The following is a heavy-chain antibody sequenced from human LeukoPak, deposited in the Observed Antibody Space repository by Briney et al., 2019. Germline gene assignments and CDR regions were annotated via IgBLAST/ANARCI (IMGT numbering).Heavy chain of an antibody. D-gene: IGHD1-26*01. CDR1: GGSFSGYY. V-gene: IGHV4-34*01. Sequence: SETLSLTCAVYGGSFSGYYWSWIRQPPGKGLEWIGEINHSGSTNYNPSLKSRVTISVDTSKNQFSLKLSSVTAADTAVYYCARGVVGARHFDYWGQRTLVTVSS. CDR2: INHSGST. CDR3: ARGVVGARHFDY. J-gene: IGHJ4*02.